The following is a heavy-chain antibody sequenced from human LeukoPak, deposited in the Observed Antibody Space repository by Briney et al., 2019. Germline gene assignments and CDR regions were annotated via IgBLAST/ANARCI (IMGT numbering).Heavy chain of an antibody. J-gene: IGHJ4*02. CDR3: ARDKGGCCSGGSCYRYDHFDY. CDR1: GFTFDDYG. CDR2: INWNGGST. V-gene: IGHV3-20*04. D-gene: IGHD2-15*01. Sequence: PGGSLRLSCAASGFTFDDYGMSWVRQAPGKGLEWVSGINWNGGSTGYADSVKGRFTISRDNAKNSLYLQMNSLRAEDTALYYCARDKGGCCSGGSCYRYDHFDYWGQGTLVTVSS.